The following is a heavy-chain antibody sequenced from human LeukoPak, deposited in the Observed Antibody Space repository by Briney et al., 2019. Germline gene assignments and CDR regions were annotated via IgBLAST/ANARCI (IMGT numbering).Heavy chain of an antibody. CDR3: ARAPAWGAAATINDY. CDR1: GYTFTSYG. D-gene: IGHD6-13*01. V-gene: IGHV1-18*01. J-gene: IGHJ4*02. Sequence: EASVKVSCKASGYTFTSYGLSWVRQAPGQGLEWMGWISAYNGNTNYAQKLQGRVTMTTDTSTSTAYMELRSLRSDDTAVYYCARAPAWGAAATINDYWGQGTLVTVSS. CDR2: ISAYNGNT.